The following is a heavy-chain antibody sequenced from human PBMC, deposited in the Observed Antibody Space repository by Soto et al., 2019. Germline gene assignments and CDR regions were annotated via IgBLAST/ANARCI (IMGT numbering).Heavy chain of an antibody. CDR2: IYYSGST. Sequence: SETLSLTCTVSGGSISSYYWSWIRQPPGKGLEWIGYIYYSGSTNYNPSLKSRVTISVDTSKNQFSLKLSSVAAADTAVYYCARLVWSYGTWFDPWGQGTLVT. D-gene: IGHD5-18*01. CDR3: ARLVWSYGTWFDP. J-gene: IGHJ5*02. V-gene: IGHV4-59*08. CDR1: GGSISSYY.